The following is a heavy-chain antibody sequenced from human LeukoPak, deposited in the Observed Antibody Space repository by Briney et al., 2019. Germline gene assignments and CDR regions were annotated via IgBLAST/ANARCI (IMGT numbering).Heavy chain of an antibody. V-gene: IGHV1-18*01. J-gene: IGHJ4*02. D-gene: IGHD2-2*01. CDR1: GYTFISYG. CDR2: INTYSGNT. Sequence: ASVKVSCKASGYTFISYGISWVRQAPGQGLEWMGWINTYSGNTNYAQKLQGRVTMTTDTSTSTAYMELRSLRSDDTAVYYCARVGFVVVPAAPDYWGQGTLVTVSS. CDR3: ARVGFVVVPAAPDY.